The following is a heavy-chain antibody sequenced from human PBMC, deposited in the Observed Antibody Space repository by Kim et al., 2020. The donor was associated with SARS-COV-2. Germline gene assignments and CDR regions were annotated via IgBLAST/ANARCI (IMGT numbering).Heavy chain of an antibody. Sequence: GGSLRLSCAASGFSFSDYYMNWIRQAPGKGLEWVAYINSDGSSTAYADSVNGRCTISRANAKKSLSPQMNRLTPEDTAVYYCVREPVSWGQGTLVTVSS. CDR2: INSDGSST. CDR1: GFSFSDYY. J-gene: IGHJ5*02. V-gene: IGHV3-11*01. CDR3: VREPVS.